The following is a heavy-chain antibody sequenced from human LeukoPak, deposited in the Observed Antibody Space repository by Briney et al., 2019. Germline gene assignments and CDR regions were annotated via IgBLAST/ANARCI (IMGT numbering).Heavy chain of an antibody. CDR3: ARVGAVRRRYFDY. J-gene: IGHJ4*02. V-gene: IGHV3-21*01. D-gene: IGHD6-19*01. Sequence: PGGSLRLSCAASGFTFSSYGMHWVRQAPGKGLEWVSSISSGSDYIYYADSVKGRFTISRDNAKNSLYLQMNSLRAEDTAIYYCARVGAVRRRYFDYWGQGTLVTVSS. CDR1: GFTFSSYG. CDR2: ISSGSDYI.